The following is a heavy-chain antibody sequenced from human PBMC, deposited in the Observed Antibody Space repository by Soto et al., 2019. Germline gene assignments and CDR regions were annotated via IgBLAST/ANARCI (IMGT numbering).Heavy chain of an antibody. V-gene: IGHV1-3*01. Sequence: ASVKVSCKASGYTFTSYAMHWVRQAPGQRLEWMGWVNAGNGNTKYSQKFQGRVTITRDTSASTAYMELSSLRSEDTAVYYCARAESSGWYWIFDYWGQGTLVTVSS. CDR3: ARAESSGWYWIFDY. CDR1: GYTFTSYA. CDR2: VNAGNGNT. D-gene: IGHD6-19*01. J-gene: IGHJ4*02.